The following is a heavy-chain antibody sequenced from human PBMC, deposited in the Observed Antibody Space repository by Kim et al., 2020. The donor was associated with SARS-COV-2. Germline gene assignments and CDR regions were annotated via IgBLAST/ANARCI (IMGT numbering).Heavy chain of an antibody. V-gene: IGHV3-30*18. J-gene: IGHJ6*01. Sequence: GGSLRLSCAASGFTFSSYGMHWVRQAPGKGLEWVAVISYDGSNKYYADSVKGRFTISRDNSKNTLYLQLNSLRAEDTAVYYCAKFSVAGVFSNYYYYYG. CDR3: AKFSVAGVFSNYYYYYG. CDR1: GFTFSSYG. CDR2: ISYDGSNK. D-gene: IGHD6-19*01.